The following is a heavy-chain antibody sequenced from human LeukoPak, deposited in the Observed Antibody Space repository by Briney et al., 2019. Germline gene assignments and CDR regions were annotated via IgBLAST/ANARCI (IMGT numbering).Heavy chain of an antibody. Sequence: GGSLRLSCAASGFTFSSYGMHWVRQAPGKGLEWVSAISGSGGSTHYADSVKGRFTISRDDSKNTLYLQMNSLRAEDTAVYYCAKEDEQQLAYYFNDYWGQGTLVTVSS. J-gene: IGHJ4*02. D-gene: IGHD6-13*01. CDR1: GFTFSSYG. V-gene: IGHV3-23*01. CDR2: ISGSGGST. CDR3: AKEDEQQLAYYFNDY.